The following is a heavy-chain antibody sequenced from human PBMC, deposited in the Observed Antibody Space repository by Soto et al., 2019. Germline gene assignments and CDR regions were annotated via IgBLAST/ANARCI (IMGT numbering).Heavy chain of an antibody. CDR1: GGTFSSYA. CDR2: IIPIFGTA. J-gene: IGHJ3*02. CDR3: AREGVDTAMAHYRSDAFDI. Sequence: QVQLVQSGAEVKKPGSSVKVSCKASGGTFSSYAISWVRQAPGQGLEWMGGIIPIFGTANYAQKFQGRVTITAHEYSSTGWMELSSLRSEDTAVYYCAREGVDTAMAHYRSDAFDIWGQARMVTVSS. V-gene: IGHV1-69*01. D-gene: IGHD5-18*01.